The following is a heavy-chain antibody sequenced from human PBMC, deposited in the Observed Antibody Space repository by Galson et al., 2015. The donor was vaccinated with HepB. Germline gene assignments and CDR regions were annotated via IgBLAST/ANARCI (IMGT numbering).Heavy chain of an antibody. CDR3: ARDFGGCSSGPPCWYFDL. CDR1: GFTFSSYA. J-gene: IGHJ2*01. Sequence: SLRLSCAASGFTFSSYAMHWVRQAPGKGLEWVAVISYDGSNKYYADSVKGRFTISRDNSKNTLYLQMNSLRAEDTAVYYCARDFGGCSSGPPCWYFDLWGRGTLVTVSS. CDR2: ISYDGSNK. V-gene: IGHV3-30-3*01. D-gene: IGHD6-19*01.